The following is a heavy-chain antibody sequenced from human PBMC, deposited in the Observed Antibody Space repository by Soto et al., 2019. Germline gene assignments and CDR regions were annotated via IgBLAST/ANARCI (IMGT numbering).Heavy chain of an antibody. CDR2: IYTTRSP. CDR3: ARSPASGDYANLDT. V-gene: IGHV4-4*07. D-gene: IGHD4-17*01. Sequence: QVQLQESGPGLVKPSETLSLTCTVSGDSVSKYYWNWIRQPAGKGLEWIGRIYTTRSPNYNPSLKSRLTMSVDTSKNQFSLKLNLSSVTAADTAVYYCARSPASGDYANLDTWGQGTLVTVSS. J-gene: IGHJ5*02. CDR1: GDSVSKYY.